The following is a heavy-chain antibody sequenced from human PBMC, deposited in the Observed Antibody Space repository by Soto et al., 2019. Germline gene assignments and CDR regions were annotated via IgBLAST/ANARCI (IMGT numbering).Heavy chain of an antibody. Sequence: PSETLSLTCAVYGGSFSAYYWSWVRQPPGKGLEWIGEIIRSESTKYNPSLKSRVTISVDTSKNQFSLKLSSVTAADTAVYYCARQRPTDGRWEFANYYGMDVWGQGTPVTVSS. D-gene: IGHD1-26*01. CDR1: GGSFSAYY. J-gene: IGHJ6*02. CDR3: ARQRPTDGRWEFANYYGMDV. V-gene: IGHV4-34*12. CDR2: IIRSEST.